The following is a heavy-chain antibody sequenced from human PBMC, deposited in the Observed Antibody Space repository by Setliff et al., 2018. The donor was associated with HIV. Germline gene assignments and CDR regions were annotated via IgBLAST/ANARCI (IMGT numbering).Heavy chain of an antibody. CDR2: IPYHERDT. CDR3: AKPTTVVTSHYFDS. D-gene: IGHD4-17*01. CDR1: GFTFNNYG. Sequence: PGGSLRLSCGASGFTFNNYGMHWVRRAPGKGLEWVASIPYHERDTFYADSVKGRFTISRDNSKNMLYLQMNSLTTEDTAVYYCAKPTTVVTSHYFDSWGQGTQVTVSS. V-gene: IGHV3-30*02. J-gene: IGHJ4*02.